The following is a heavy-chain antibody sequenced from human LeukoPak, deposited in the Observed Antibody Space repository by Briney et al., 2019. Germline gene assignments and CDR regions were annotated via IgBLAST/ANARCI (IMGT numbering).Heavy chain of an antibody. CDR3: ARRLSSTSPPYYYYGMNV. CDR1: GGSFSGYY. D-gene: IGHD6-13*01. J-gene: IGHJ6*02. V-gene: IGHV4-59*08. Sequence: SETLSLTCAVYGGSFSGYYWSWIRQPPGKGLEWIGYIYYTGSTNYNPSLKSRVTISVDTSKNQFSLNLSSVTAADTAVYYCARRLSSTSPPYYYYGMNVWGQGTTVTVSS. CDR2: IYYTGST.